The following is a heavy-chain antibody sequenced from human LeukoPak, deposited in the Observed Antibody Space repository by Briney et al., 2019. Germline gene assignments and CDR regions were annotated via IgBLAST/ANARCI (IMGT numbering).Heavy chain of an antibody. CDR2: IDPNSGGT. D-gene: IGHD5-12*01. CDR3: AREVIVATTHYYYYYMDV. CDR1: GYTFTSYY. J-gene: IGHJ6*03. Sequence: ASVKVSCKASGYTFTSYYMHWVRQAPGQGLEWMGWIDPNSGGTNYAQKFQGRVTITADESTSTAYMELSSLRSEDTAVYYCAREVIVATTHYYYYYMDVWGKGTTVTISS. V-gene: IGHV1-2*02.